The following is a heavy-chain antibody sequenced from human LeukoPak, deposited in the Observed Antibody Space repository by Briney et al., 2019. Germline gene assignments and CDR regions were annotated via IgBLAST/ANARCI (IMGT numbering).Heavy chain of an antibody. J-gene: IGHJ4*02. V-gene: IGHV3-30*03. CDR2: ISYDGSNK. CDR3: AGSSLLSNFDY. CDR1: GFTFSSYG. Sequence: GRSLRLPCAASGFTFSSYGMHWVRQAPGKGLEWVAVISYDGSNKYYADSVKGRFTISRDNSKNTLYLQMNSLRAEDTAVYYCAGSSLLSNFDYWSQGTLVTVSS.